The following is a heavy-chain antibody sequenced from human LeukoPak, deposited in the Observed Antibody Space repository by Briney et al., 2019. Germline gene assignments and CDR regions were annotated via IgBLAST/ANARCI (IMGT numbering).Heavy chain of an antibody. D-gene: IGHD2-2*01. J-gene: IGHJ3*02. Sequence: SVKVSCKASGGTFSSYAISWVRQAPGQGLEWMGRIIPILGIANYAQKFQGRVTITADKSTSTAYMELSSLRSEDTAVYYCARQVPHCSSTSCANRIAFDIWGQGTMVTVSS. CDR1: GGTFSSYA. CDR2: IIPILGIA. CDR3: ARQVPHCSSTSCANRIAFDI. V-gene: IGHV1-69*04.